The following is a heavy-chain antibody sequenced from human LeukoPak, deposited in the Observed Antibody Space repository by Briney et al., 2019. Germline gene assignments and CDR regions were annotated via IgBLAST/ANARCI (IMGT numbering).Heavy chain of an antibody. CDR1: GFTFSSYS. CDR3: AKARAVVVVAATNY. V-gene: IGHV3-21*04. Sequence: SGGSLRLSCAASGFTFSSYSMNWVRQAPGKGLEWVSSISSSSSYIYYADSVKGRFTISRDNSKNTLFLQMNSLRAEDTAVYYCAKARAVVVVAATNYWGQGTLVTVSS. D-gene: IGHD2-15*01. J-gene: IGHJ4*02. CDR2: ISSSSSYI.